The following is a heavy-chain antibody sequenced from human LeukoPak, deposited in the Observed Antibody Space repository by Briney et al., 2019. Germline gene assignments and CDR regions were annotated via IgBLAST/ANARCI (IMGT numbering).Heavy chain of an antibody. V-gene: IGHV1-69*05. CDR1: GGTFSSYA. D-gene: IGHD3-10*01. J-gene: IGHJ4*02. Sequence: GASVKVSCKASGGTFSSYAISWVRQAPGQGLEWMGRIIPIFGTANYAQKFQGRVTITTDESTSTAYMELSSLRSEDTAVYYCAREGRRITVVRGVNYFDYWGQGTLVTVSS. CDR2: IIPIFGTA. CDR3: AREGRRITVVRGVNYFDY.